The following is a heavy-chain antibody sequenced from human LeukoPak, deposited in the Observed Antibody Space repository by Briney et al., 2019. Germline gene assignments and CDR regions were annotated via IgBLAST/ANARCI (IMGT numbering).Heavy chain of an antibody. V-gene: IGHV1-8*03. CDR2: MNPNSGNT. CDR3: ARGIAARRRGGYYYMDV. J-gene: IGHJ6*03. Sequence: GASVKVSCKASGYTFTSYDTNWVRQATGQGLEWMGWMNPNSGNTGYAQKFQGRVTITRNTSISTAYMELSSLRSEATAVYYCARGIAARRRGGYYYMDVWGKGTTVTVSS. D-gene: IGHD6-6*01. CDR1: GYTFTSYD.